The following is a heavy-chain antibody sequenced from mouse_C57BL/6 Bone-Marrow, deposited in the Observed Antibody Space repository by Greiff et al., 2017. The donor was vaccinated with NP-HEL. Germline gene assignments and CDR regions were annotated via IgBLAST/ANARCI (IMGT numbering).Heavy chain of an antibody. CDR1: GYTFTDYY. CDR3: ARNEIYYGGSFAY. D-gene: IGHD1-1*01. J-gene: IGHJ3*01. V-gene: IGHV1-19*01. CDR2: INPYNGGT. Sequence: EVQLQQSGPVLVKPGASVKMSCKASGYTFTDYYMNWVKQSHGKSLEWIGVINPYNGGTSYNQKFKGKATLTVDKSSSTAYMELNSLTSEDSAVYYCARNEIYYGGSFAYWGQGTLVTVSA.